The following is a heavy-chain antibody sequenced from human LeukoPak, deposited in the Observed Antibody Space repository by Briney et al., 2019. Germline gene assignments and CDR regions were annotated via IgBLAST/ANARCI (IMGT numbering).Heavy chain of an antibody. J-gene: IGHJ4*02. Sequence: PGGSLRLSCGASGFTFSYYGMHWVRQAPGKGLEYVSAISSNGGSTYYANSVKGRFTISRDNSKNTLYLQMGSLRAEDMAVYYCARAPGTYYDYWGQGTLVTVSS. D-gene: IGHD3-10*01. CDR2: ISSNGGST. CDR1: GFTFSYYG. V-gene: IGHV3-64*01. CDR3: ARAPGTYYDY.